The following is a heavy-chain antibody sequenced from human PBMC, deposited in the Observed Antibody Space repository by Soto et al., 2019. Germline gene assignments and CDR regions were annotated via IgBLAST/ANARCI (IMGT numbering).Heavy chain of an antibody. Sequence: QLQLQESGPGLVKPSETLSLTCTVSGVSISSSSYYWGWIRQPPGKGLEWIGTIYYSGSTYYNPSLKSRVTISVDTSKNQFSLKLSSVTAADTAVYYCARQGSGSYNAFDIWGQGTVVTVSS. CDR1: GVSISSSSYY. D-gene: IGHD1-26*01. CDR2: IYYSGST. CDR3: ARQGSGSYNAFDI. J-gene: IGHJ3*02. V-gene: IGHV4-39*01.